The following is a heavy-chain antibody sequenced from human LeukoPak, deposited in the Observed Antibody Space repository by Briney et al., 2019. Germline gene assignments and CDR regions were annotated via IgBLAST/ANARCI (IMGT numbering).Heavy chain of an antibody. CDR2: IYPGDSDT. J-gene: IGHJ4*02. CDR1: GYTFSSYW. CDR3: ARAYGRYFDY. D-gene: IGHD3-10*01. V-gene: IGHV5-51*01. Sequence: HGESLKISCKGSGYTFSSYWIAWVRQMPGKRLEWMGIIYPGDSDTRYSPSFQGQVTISADKSISTAYLQWSSLKASDTAIYYCARAYGRYFDYWGQGTLVTVSS.